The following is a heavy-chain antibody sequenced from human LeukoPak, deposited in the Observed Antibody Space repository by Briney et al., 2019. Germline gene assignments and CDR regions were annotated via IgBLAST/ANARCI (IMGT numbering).Heavy chain of an antibody. V-gene: IGHV4-59*08. J-gene: IGHJ4*02. Sequence: SETLSLTCTVSGGSISSYYWSWIRQPPGKGLEWIGYIYYSGSPDYNPSLKSRLTISVDTSKNEFSLKLSSVTAADTAVYYCARLPRYCSSTSCPFDYWGQGTLVTVSS. CDR1: GGSISSYY. CDR2: IYYSGSP. D-gene: IGHD2-2*01. CDR3: ARLPRYCSSTSCPFDY.